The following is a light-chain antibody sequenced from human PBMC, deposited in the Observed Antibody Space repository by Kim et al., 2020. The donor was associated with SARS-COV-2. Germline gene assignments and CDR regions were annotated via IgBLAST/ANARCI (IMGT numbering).Light chain of an antibody. J-gene: IGLJ3*02. CDR1: SSDVGGYNY. V-gene: IGLV2-8*01. CDR2: EVS. CDR3: SSYAGSNTWV. Sequence: QSALTQPPSASGSPGQSVTISCTGTSSDVGGYNYVSWYQQHPGKAPKLMIYEVSKRPSGVPDRFSGSKSGNTASLTVSGLQAEYEADYYCSSYAGSNTWVFGGGTQLTVL.